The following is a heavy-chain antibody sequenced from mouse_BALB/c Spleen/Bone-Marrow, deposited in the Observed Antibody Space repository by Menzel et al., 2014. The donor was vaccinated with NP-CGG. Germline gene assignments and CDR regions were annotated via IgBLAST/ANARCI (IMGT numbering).Heavy chain of an antibody. J-gene: IGHJ3*01. CDR3: ARGIYYYGSSCAY. V-gene: IGHV5-12-2*01. CDR2: ISNGGGST. CDR1: GFTFSSYT. Sequence: EVQLVESGGGLVQPGGSLKLSCAASGFTFSSYTMSWVRQTPEKRLEWVAYISNGGGSTCYPDTVKGRFTISRDNAKNTLYLQMSSLKSEDTAMYYCARGIYYYGSSCAYWGQGTLVTVSA. D-gene: IGHD1-1*01.